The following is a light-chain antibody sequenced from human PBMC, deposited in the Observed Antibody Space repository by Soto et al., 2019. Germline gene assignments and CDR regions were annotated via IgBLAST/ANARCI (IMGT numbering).Light chain of an antibody. V-gene: IGLV2-14*01. Sequence: QSALTQPASVSGSPGQSIPISCTGTGSDIGGYNYVSWYQQHPGKAPKVMIYEVSNRPSGVSNRFSASKSGNTASLTISGLQAEDEADYYCTSYTSSSSVVFGGGTKLTVL. CDR3: TSYTSSSSVV. CDR1: GSDIGGYNY. J-gene: IGLJ2*01. CDR2: EVS.